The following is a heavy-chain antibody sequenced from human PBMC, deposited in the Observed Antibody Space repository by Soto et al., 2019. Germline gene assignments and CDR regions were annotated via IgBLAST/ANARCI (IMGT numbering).Heavy chain of an antibody. Sequence: GGSLRLSCSASGFTFSSYAMHWVRQAPGKGLEYVSAISSNGGSTYYADSVKGRFTISRDNSKNTLYLQMSSLRAEDTAVYYCVKSGRKGYCSSTSCYKSNWFDPWGQGTLVTVSS. CDR3: VKSGRKGYCSSTSCYKSNWFDP. J-gene: IGHJ5*02. D-gene: IGHD2-2*02. V-gene: IGHV3-64D*08. CDR1: GFTFSSYA. CDR2: ISSNGGST.